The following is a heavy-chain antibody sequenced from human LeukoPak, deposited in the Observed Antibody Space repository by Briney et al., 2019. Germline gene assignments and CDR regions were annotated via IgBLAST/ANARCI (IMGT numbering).Heavy chain of an antibody. J-gene: IGHJ4*02. D-gene: IGHD5-12*01. CDR2: ISSSGGST. CDR1: GFTFSSYV. Sequence: GGSLRLSCAASGFTFSSYVMSWVRQAPGKGLEWVSAISSSGGSTYYADSVKGRFTISRDNSKNTLYLQMNSLRAEDTAAYYCAKDHDYDYFDYWGQGTLVTVSS. CDR3: AKDHDYDYFDY. V-gene: IGHV3-23*01.